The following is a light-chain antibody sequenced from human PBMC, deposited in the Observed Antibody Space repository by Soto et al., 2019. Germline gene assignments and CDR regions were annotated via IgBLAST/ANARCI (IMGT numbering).Light chain of an antibody. CDR1: SSDVGSYNL. Sequence: QSALTQPASVSGSPGQSITISCTGTSSDVGSYNLVSWYQQHPGKAPKLVIYEGSKRPSEVSNRFSGSKSGNTASLTISVLQAEDEADCYCCSYGGSGTPYVFGTGTKVTVL. J-gene: IGLJ1*01. CDR3: CSYGGSGTPYV. V-gene: IGLV2-23*01. CDR2: EGS.